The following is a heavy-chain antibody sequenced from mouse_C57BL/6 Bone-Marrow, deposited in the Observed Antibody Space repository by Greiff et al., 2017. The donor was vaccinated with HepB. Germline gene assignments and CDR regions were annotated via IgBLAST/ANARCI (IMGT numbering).Heavy chain of an antibody. D-gene: IGHD1-1*01. CDR1: GFTFSDFY. CDR2: SRNKANDYTT. J-gene: IGHJ1*03. CDR3: ARDGGYGSKDWYFDV. Sequence: EVKVVESGGGLVQSGRSLRLSCATSGFTFSDFYMEWVRQAPGKGLEWIAASRNKANDYTTEYSASVKGRFIVSRDTSQSILYLQMNALRAEDTAIYYCARDGGYGSKDWYFDVGGTGTTVTVSS. V-gene: IGHV7-1*01.